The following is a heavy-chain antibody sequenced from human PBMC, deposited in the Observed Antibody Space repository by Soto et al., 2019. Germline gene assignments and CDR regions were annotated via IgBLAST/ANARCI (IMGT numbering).Heavy chain of an antibody. CDR1: GFTFSSYG. CDR3: ARDNGDDGARAFDI. D-gene: IGHD4-17*01. J-gene: IGHJ3*02. V-gene: IGHV3-33*01. CDR2: IWYDGSNK. Sequence: GGSLRLSCAASGFTFSSYGMHWVRQAPGKGLEWVAVIWYDGSNKYYADSVKGRFTISRDNSKNILYLQMNSLRAEDTAVFYCARDNGDDGARAFDIWGQGTMVTVSS.